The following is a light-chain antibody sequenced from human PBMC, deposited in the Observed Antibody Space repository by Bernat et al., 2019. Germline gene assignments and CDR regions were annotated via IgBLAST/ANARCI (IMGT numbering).Light chain of an antibody. Sequence: QSVLTQPPSASGTPGQRVIISCSGSSANIGSNIVNWYQQLPGMAPKLLIHSDDQRPSGVPERFSGSKSGTSASLAISGLQSEDEADYSCAAWDDSLSAVVFGGGTKLTLL. CDR1: SANIGSNI. CDR3: AAWDDSLSAVV. V-gene: IGLV1-44*01. CDR2: SDD. J-gene: IGLJ2*01.